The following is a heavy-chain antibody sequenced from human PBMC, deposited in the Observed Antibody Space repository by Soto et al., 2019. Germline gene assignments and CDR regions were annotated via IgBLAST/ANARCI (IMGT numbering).Heavy chain of an antibody. V-gene: IGHV1-18*04. CDR1: GYSFTSNA. J-gene: IGHJ5*02. Sequence: ASVKVSCKTSGYSFTSNASTGVRQAPGQGLEWMGWISTYSGDPNYAQKFQGRVTMTTDTSTNTAYMELRNLRSDDTAVYYCARVWGSYQAPSGGAGFDPLGQRTLLAVCS. D-gene: IGHD3-16*02. CDR2: ISTYSGDP. CDR3: ARVWGSYQAPSGGAGFDP.